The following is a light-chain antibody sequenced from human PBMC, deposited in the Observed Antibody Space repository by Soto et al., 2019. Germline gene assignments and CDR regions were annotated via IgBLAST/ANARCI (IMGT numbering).Light chain of an antibody. CDR1: QSISSR. Sequence: DIQMTQSPSTLSASVGDRVTITCRASQSISSRLAWLQQKPGKAPKLLIYKASTLESGVPSRFSGSGSGTEFTLTISSLQPDDFATYYCQQYTTYPLTFGGGTKVEVK. CDR2: KAS. J-gene: IGKJ4*01. V-gene: IGKV1-5*03. CDR3: QQYTTYPLT.